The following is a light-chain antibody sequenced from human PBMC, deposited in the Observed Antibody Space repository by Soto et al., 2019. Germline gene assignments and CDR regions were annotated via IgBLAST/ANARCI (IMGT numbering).Light chain of an antibody. CDR3: CSYADNYFYV. V-gene: IGLV2-11*01. Sequence: QSALTQPRSVSGSPGQSVTISCTGTSNDVGAYHYVSWHQHHPGKAPKLIIYDVTQRPSGIPDRFSGSKSGNTASLTISGLQADDEADYHCCSYADNYFYVFGTGTKLTVL. CDR2: DVT. J-gene: IGLJ1*01. CDR1: SNDVGAYHY.